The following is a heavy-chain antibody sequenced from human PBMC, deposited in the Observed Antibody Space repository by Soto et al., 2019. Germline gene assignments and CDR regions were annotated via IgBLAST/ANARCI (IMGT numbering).Heavy chain of an antibody. Sequence: GGSLRLSCAASGFTFSDYYMSWIRQAPGKGLEWVSYISSSGSTIYYADSVKGRFTISRDNAKNSLYLQMNSLRAEDTAVYYCAGGLDCSGGSCYSFGGTFDIWGQGTMVTVSS. CDR1: GFTFSDYY. CDR2: ISSSGSTI. V-gene: IGHV3-11*01. J-gene: IGHJ3*02. CDR3: AGGLDCSGGSCYSFGGTFDI. D-gene: IGHD2-15*01.